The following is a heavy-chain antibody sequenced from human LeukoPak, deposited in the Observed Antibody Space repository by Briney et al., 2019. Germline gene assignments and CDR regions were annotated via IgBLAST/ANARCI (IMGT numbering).Heavy chain of an antibody. Sequence: GGSLRLSCAASGFTFSSYAMSWVRQAPGKGLEWVSVIYSGGSTYYADSVKGRFTISRDNSKNTLYLQMNSLRAEDTAVYYCARGYGDWYFDLWGRGTLVTVSS. CDR1: GFTFSSYA. CDR2: IYSGGST. CDR3: ARGYGDWYFDL. J-gene: IGHJ2*01. V-gene: IGHV3-66*01. D-gene: IGHD4-17*01.